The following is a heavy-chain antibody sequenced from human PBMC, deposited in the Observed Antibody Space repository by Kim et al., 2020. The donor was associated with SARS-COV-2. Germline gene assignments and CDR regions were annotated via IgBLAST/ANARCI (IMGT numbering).Heavy chain of an antibody. J-gene: IGHJ5*02. V-gene: IGHV4-34*01. Sequence: SETLSLTCAVYGGSFSGYYWSWIRQPPGKGLEWIGEINHSGSTNYNPSLKSRVTISVDTSKNQFSLKLSSVTAADTAVYYCARGHTLSIAARPGGFDPWG. CDR1: GGSFSGYY. CDR2: INHSGST. CDR3: ARGHTLSIAARPGGFDP. D-gene: IGHD6-6*01.